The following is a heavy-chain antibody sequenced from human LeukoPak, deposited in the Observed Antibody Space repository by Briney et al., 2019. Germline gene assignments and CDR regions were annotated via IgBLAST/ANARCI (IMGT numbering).Heavy chain of an antibody. CDR1: GFTFTDHP. D-gene: IGHD5-18*01. CDR2: IGGDGIA. CDR3: ASLDTAKQPLANH. Sequence: GGSLRLSCVASGFTFTDHPMNWVRQAPGKGLEWISYIGGDGIAFYADSVKGRFTASKDDARKSMYLQMNSLRVEDTAMYYCASLDTAKQPLANHWGQGTLVTVSS. V-gene: IGHV3-69-1*01. J-gene: IGHJ5*02.